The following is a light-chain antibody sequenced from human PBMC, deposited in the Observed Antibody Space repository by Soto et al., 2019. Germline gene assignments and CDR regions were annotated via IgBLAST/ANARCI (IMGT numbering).Light chain of an antibody. Sequence: DIVLTQSPGTLSLTPGERATLSCRASQSVSNNYLAWYQQKPGQAPRLLIYGASNRATGIPDRFSGSGSGTDFTLTISRLEPEDFAVYYCQQYNNWPLQTFGQGTKVDIK. CDR3: QQYNNWPLQT. V-gene: IGKV3-20*01. CDR2: GAS. CDR1: QSVSNNY. J-gene: IGKJ1*01.